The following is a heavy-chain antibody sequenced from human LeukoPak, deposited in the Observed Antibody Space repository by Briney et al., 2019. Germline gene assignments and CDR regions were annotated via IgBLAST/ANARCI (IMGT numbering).Heavy chain of an antibody. V-gene: IGHV4-4*07. J-gene: IGHJ4*02. Sequence: PSETLSLTCNVSGVSISSYYWSWIRQPAGKGLEWIGRIYTSGSANYNPSLKSRVTMSVDTSKNQFSLRLSPVTAADTAVYYCARESYSSSWYSPYFDYWGQGTLVTVSS. CDR3: ARESYSSSWYSPYFDY. D-gene: IGHD6-13*01. CDR2: IYTSGSA. CDR1: GVSISSYY.